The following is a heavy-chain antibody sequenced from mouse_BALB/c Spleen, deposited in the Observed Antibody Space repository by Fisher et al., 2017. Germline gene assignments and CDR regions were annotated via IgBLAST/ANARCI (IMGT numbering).Heavy chain of an antibody. Sequence: KFKGKAKLTADKSSNTAYLQLSSLTSEDTAVYYCARRGMDYWGQGASVTVSS. J-gene: IGHJ4*01. V-gene: IGHV1-54*02. CDR3: ARRGMDY.